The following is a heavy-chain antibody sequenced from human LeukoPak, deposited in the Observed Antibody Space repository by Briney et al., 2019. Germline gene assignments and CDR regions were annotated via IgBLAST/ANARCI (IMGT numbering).Heavy chain of an antibody. CDR3: AKDRPGGYYYMDV. D-gene: IGHD2-15*01. Sequence: GGSLRLSCAASGFTFNSYGMHWVRQAPGKGPEWVAFIRYDGSNKYYADSVKGRFTISRDNSKNTLYLQMNSLRAEDTAVYCCAKDRPGGYYYMDVWGKGTTVTVSS. CDR1: GFTFNSYG. V-gene: IGHV3-30*02. J-gene: IGHJ6*03. CDR2: IRYDGSNK.